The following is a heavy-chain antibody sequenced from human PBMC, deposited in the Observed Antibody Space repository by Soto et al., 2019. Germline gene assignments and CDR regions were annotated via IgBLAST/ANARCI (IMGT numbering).Heavy chain of an antibody. J-gene: IGHJ5*02. CDR1: GFTFSSYA. V-gene: IGHV3-23*01. CDR3: AKDLGYCSAGSCGSNWFDP. D-gene: IGHD2-15*01. Sequence: EVQLLESGGGLVQPGGSLRLSCAASGFTFSSYAMSWVRQAPGKGLEWVSAISGSGGSTYYADSVKGRFTISRDNSKNTLYLQMNSLRAEDTAVYYCAKDLGYCSAGSCGSNWFDPWGQGTLVTVSS. CDR2: ISGSGGST.